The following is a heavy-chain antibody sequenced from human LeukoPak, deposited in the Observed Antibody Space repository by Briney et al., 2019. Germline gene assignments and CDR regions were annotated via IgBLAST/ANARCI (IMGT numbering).Heavy chain of an antibody. J-gene: IGHJ5*02. CDR2: INPNSGGT. CDR3: AREYYGRALDP. CDR1: GYTFTVYY. Sequence: ASVKVSFKASGYTFTVYYMHWVRQAPGQGLEWMGWINPNSGGTNFAQKLQGRVTMTRDTSISTAYMELSRLRSDDTAVYYCAREYYGRALDPWGQGTLVTVSS. V-gene: IGHV1-2*02. D-gene: IGHD2-21*01.